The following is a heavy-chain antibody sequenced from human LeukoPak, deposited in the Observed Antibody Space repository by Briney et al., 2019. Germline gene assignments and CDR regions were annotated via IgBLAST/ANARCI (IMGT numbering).Heavy chain of an antibody. CDR2: IWYDGSNK. CDR1: GFTFSSYG. CDR3: ARDVDYYGSGSQFGSFDP. D-gene: IGHD3-10*01. Sequence: GGSLRLSCAASGFTFSSYGMHWVRQAPGKGLEWVAVIWYDGSNKYYADSVKGRFTISRDNSKNTLYLQMNSLRAEDTAVYYCARDVDYYGSGSQFGSFDPWGQGTLVTVSS. J-gene: IGHJ5*02. V-gene: IGHV3-33*01.